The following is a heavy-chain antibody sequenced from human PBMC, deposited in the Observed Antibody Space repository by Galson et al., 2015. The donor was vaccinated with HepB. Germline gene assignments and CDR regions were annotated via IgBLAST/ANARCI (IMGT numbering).Heavy chain of an antibody. J-gene: IGHJ6*02. CDR2: MSSSTNYI. CDR1: GSILSPYS. D-gene: IGHD2-2*01. Sequence: SLRLSCAASGSILSPYSMNWVRQAPGKGLEWVSSMSSSTNYIYYADSVKGRFTVSIDNAKNSLFLQVNSLRAEDTAVYYCATNTPAAVMRASGMDVWGQGTAVTVSS. V-gene: IGHV3-21*01. CDR3: ATNTPAAVMRASGMDV.